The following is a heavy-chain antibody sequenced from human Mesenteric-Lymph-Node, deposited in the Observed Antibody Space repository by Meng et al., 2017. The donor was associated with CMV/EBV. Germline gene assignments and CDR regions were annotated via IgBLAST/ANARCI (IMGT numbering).Heavy chain of an antibody. D-gene: IGHD6-6*01. J-gene: IGHJ4*02. CDR2: IYHSGST. CDR3: ARIRGSSVLDY. CDR1: GGSISSYY. Sequence: SETLSLTCTVSGGSISSYYWSWIRQPPGKGLEWIGCIYHSGSTNYYPTLKSRVTVSIDTSKKQFSLKLSSVAAADTAVYYCARIRGSSVLDYWGQGTLVTVSS. V-gene: IGHV4-59*01.